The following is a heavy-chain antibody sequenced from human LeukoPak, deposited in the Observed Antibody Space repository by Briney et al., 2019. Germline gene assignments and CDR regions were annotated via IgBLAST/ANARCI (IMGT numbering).Heavy chain of an antibody. V-gene: IGHV1-2*02. J-gene: IGHJ4*02. CDR1: GYTFTGYY. CDR2: INPNSGGT. D-gene: IGHD2-2*01. CDR3: ARVGCSSTSCSFDY. Sequence: ASVKVSCKASGYTFTGYYMHWVRQAPGQGLEWMGWINPNSGGTNYAQKFQGRVTMTRDTSISTAYMELSRLRSDGTAVYYCARVGCSSTSCSFDYWGQGTLVTVSS.